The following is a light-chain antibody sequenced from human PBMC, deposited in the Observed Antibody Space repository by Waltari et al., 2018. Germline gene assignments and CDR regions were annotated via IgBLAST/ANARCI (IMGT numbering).Light chain of an antibody. CDR2: EVS. J-gene: IGLJ1*01. V-gene: IGLV2-14*01. CDR3: SSYTSSSTLDV. Sequence: QSALTQPASVSGSPGQSITLTCTGTSSDVGGYNHVPRYQQPPGKAPKLMIYEVSNRPSGVSNRFSGSKSGNTASLTISGLQAEDEADYYCSSYTSSSTLDVFGTGTKVTVL. CDR1: SSDVGGYNH.